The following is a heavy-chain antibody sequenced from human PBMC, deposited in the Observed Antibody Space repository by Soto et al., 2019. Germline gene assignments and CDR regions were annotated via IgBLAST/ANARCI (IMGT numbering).Heavy chain of an antibody. D-gene: IGHD4-17*01. V-gene: IGHV4-34*01. CDR1: GGSFRGYY. CDR2: INHIGNT. J-gene: IGHJ5*02. Sequence: SETFSLSCAVYGGSFRGYYWSWVRQPPGKVLELIGEINHIGNTNYNPSLKSRVTTSVDTSKNNVFLKVTSVTAADTAVYYCARSHQSYGTSRKYESWGEGTLDSVYS. CDR3: ARSHQSYGTSRKYES.